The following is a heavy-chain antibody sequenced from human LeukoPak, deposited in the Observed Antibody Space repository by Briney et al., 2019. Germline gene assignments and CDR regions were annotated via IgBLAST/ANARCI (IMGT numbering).Heavy chain of an antibody. D-gene: IGHD6-13*01. J-gene: IGHJ4*02. Sequence: GGSRRLSCTASGFTFSTYAMNWVRQAPGKGLEWVSTIVGSATMTYYADSVEGRLTISRDNSQNTLHLQMNSLRADDTAVYYCSKRLVGSSTWYPFDSWGQGTLVTVSS. V-gene: IGHV3-23*05. CDR2: IVGSATMT. CDR3: SKRLVGSSTWYPFDS. CDR1: GFTFSTYA.